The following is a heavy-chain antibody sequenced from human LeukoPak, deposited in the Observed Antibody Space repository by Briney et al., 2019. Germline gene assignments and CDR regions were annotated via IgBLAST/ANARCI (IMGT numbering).Heavy chain of an antibody. CDR3: ARAFIYYYDSSGYFGY. D-gene: IGHD3-22*01. V-gene: IGHV4-34*01. Sequence: SETLSLTCAVYGGSFSGYYWSWIRQPPGKGLEWTGEINHSGSTNYNPSLKSRVTISVDTSKNQFSLKLSSVTAADTAVYYCARAFIYYYDSSGYFGYWGQGTLVTVSS. J-gene: IGHJ4*02. CDR1: GGSFSGYY. CDR2: INHSGST.